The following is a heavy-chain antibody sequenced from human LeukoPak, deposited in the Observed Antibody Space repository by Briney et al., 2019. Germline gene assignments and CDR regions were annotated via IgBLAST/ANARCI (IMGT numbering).Heavy chain of an antibody. D-gene: IGHD3-10*01. CDR1: GFTFSRYG. CDR3: ATYYYASGNYYNYIYY. V-gene: IGHV3-30*02. Sequence: PGGSLRLSCAASGFTFSRYGMHWVRQAPGKGLEWVAFTRYDESDKKYKDSVKGRFTVSKDNSKNTVSLQMHSLRVEDTAVYFCATYYYASGNYYNYIYYWGQGALVTVSS. CDR2: TRYDESDK. J-gene: IGHJ4*02.